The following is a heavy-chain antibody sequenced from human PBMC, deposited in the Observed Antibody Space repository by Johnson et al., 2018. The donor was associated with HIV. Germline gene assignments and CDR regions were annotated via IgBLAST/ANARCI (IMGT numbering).Heavy chain of an antibody. Sequence: QVQLVESGGSVVRRGGSLRLSCAASGFTFDDYGMSWVRQGPGKGLEWVAVISYDGSNKYYADSVKGRFTISRDNSKNTLYLQMNSLRTEDTAVYYCARDSRYNNYGGGSVGAFDIWGQGTTVTVSS. V-gene: IGHV3-30*03. J-gene: IGHJ3*02. CDR2: ISYDGSNK. CDR1: GFTFDDYG. D-gene: IGHD4-11*01. CDR3: ARDSRYNNYGGGSVGAFDI.